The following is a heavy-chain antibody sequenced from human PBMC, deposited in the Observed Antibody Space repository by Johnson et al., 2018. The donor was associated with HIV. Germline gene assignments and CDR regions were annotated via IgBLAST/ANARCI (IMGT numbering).Heavy chain of an antibody. CDR1: GFTFSQFA. D-gene: IGHD1-26*01. CDR2: ISYDGTKK. J-gene: IGHJ3*02. CDR3: ARVRERWELLLSDGSDI. Sequence: EPPVAPGGGVVQPGRSLRLTCAAPGFTFSQFAMHWARQAPGKGLEWVAIISYDGTKKYYADSVRGRIIISRDNSKNTLYLQMNSLRAEDTALYYCARVRERWELLLSDGSDIWGQGTMVTLSS. V-gene: IGHV3-30*04.